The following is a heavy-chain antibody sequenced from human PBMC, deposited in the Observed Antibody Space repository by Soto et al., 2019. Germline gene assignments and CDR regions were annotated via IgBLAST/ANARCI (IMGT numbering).Heavy chain of an antibody. D-gene: IGHD4-17*01. V-gene: IGHV1-18*01. Sequence: QVQLVQSGAEVKKPGASVKVSCKASGYTFTSYGISWVRQAPGQGLEWMGWISAYNGNTNYAQKLQGRVTMTTDTSASTAYMELRSLRSDDTAVYYCARERESFGDYDPSGSPGAFDIWGQGTMVTVSS. J-gene: IGHJ3*02. CDR1: GYTFTSYG. CDR2: ISAYNGNT. CDR3: ARERESFGDYDPSGSPGAFDI.